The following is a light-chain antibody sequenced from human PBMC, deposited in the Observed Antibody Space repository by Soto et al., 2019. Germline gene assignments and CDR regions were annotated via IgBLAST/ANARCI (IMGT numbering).Light chain of an antibody. CDR3: QQYGRSPYT. CDR1: QSVTTNY. J-gene: IGKJ2*01. CDR2: AAS. Sequence: EILLTQSPGTLSLSPGERATLSCRASQSVTTNYLGWYQQKPGQAPRLLIYAASSRATGIPDRFSGSGSGTDFNLTISRLXXXXXXXYYCQQYGRSPYTFGQGTKVEX. V-gene: IGKV3-20*01.